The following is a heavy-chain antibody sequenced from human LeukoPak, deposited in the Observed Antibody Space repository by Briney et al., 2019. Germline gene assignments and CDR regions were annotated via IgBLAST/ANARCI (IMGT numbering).Heavy chain of an antibody. CDR1: GYTFTNYW. V-gene: IGHV5-51*01. J-gene: IGHJ4*02. CDR2: IYPGDSDT. CDR3: ARHEAGSPDY. D-gene: IGHD6-13*01. Sequence: GESLRISCKGSGYTFTNYWIGWVRQMPGKGLEWMGIIYPGDSDTRYSPSFQGQVTISADKFTSTAYLQWSSLKASDTAMYYCARHEAGSPDYWGQGTLVTVSS.